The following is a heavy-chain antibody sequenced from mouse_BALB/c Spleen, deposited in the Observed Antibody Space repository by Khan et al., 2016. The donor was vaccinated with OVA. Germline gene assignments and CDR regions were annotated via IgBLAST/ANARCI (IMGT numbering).Heavy chain of an antibody. J-gene: IGHJ1*01. D-gene: IGHD2-4*01. V-gene: IGHV1-61*01. CDR1: GYSFTSYW. CDR2: IHPYDSET. CDR3: ARVSTTSYWYFGV. Sequence: QVQLKQPGAELVRPGASVKLSCKASGYSFTSYWMNWVKQRPGQGLEWIGMIHPYDSETTLNQKFKDRATLTVDQSSSTAYMQLSSPTSEDSAVYYWARVSTTSYWYFGVWGAGTTVTVSS.